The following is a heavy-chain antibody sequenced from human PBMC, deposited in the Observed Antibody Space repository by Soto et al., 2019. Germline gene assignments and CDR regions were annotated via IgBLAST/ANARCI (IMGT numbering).Heavy chain of an antibody. J-gene: IGHJ3*02. CDR2: ISNRGDT. Sequence: EVQLVESGGGLVQPGGSLRLSCTASGFIVSDTYMNWVRQAPGKGLEWVSVISNRGDTHYADSVRGRFSLSRDIADNTLHLQMNNLRVEDTAVYYCAREPRYCRGGSCSITGDAFDIWGKGTMVTVSS. V-gene: IGHV3-66*01. CDR3: AREPRYCRGGSCSITGDAFDI. CDR1: GFIVSDTY. D-gene: IGHD2-15*01.